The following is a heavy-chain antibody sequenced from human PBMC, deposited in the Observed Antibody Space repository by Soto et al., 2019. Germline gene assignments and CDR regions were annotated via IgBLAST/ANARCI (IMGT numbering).Heavy chain of an antibody. CDR1: GGSFSGYY. J-gene: IGHJ4*02. CDR3: ARGRVSDY. V-gene: IGHV4-34*01. CDR2: INHSGST. D-gene: IGHD2-21*01. Sequence: SETLSLTCAVYGGSFSGYYWSWIRQPPGKGLEWIGEINHSGSTNYNPSLKSRVTISVDTSKNQFSLKLSSVTAADTAVYYCARGRVSDYWGKGTRGTVS.